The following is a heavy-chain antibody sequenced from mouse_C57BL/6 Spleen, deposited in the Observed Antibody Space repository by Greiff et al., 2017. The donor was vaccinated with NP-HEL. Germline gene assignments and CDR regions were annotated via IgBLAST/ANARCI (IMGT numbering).Heavy chain of an antibody. CDR3: ARSGGGYSWFAY. CDR1: GYTFTSYW. Sequence: QVQLQQSGAELVLPGASVKLSCKASGYTFTSYWMHWVKQTPGQGLEWIGEIDPSDSYSTSNQKFKGKSTLTVDKSSSTAYMQLSNLTSEDSAVYYCARSGGGYSWFAYWGQGTLVTVSA. J-gene: IGHJ3*01. D-gene: IGHD2-3*01. CDR2: IDPSDSYS. V-gene: IGHV1-69*01.